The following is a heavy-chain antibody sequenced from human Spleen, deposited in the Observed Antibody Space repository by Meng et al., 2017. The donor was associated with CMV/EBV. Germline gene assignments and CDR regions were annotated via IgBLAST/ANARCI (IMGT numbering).Heavy chain of an antibody. CDR2: IFPGDSQT. Sequence: YRFNTHWIGWVHQLPGKGLWWMRIIFPGDSQTRYRPSFQGQVTISADKSISTAYLQWSSLKASDTDMYYCERPIVGAEVYYFDYWGQGTLVTVSS. J-gene: IGHJ4*02. V-gene: IGHV5-51*07. CDR1: YRFNTHW. D-gene: IGHD1-26*01. CDR3: ERPIVGAEVYYFDY.